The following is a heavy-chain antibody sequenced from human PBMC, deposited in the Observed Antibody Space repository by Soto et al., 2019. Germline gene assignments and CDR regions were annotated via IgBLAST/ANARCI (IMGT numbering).Heavy chain of an antibody. CDR1: GGSISSYY. CDR3: ARVSGRKSLTGMYNWFDP. CDR2: IYTSGST. Sequence: KTSETLSLTCTVSGGSISSYYWSWIRQPAGKGLEWIGRIYTSGSTNYNPSLKSRVTMSVDTSKNQFSLKLSSVTAADTAVYYCARVSGRKSLTGMYNWFDPWGQGTLVTVSS. D-gene: IGHD3-9*01. V-gene: IGHV4-4*07. J-gene: IGHJ5*02.